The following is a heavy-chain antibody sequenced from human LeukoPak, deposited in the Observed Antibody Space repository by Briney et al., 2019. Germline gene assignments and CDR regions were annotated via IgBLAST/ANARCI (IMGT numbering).Heavy chain of an antibody. V-gene: IGHV4-34*01. CDR1: GFTFSSYS. CDR3: AREGGPYRPLDY. CDR2: VNLQGST. J-gene: IGHJ4*02. Sequence: GSLRLSCAASGFTFSSYSMNWVRQPPGKGLEWIGEVNLQGSTNYNPSLMGRVAISVDMSENHISLQLTSVTAPDTAVYYCAREGGPYRPLDYSGQGTLVTVSS.